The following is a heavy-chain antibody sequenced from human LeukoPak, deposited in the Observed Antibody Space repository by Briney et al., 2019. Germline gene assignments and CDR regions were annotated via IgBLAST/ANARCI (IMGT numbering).Heavy chain of an antibody. CDR1: VFTFDDYG. D-gene: IGHD6-19*01. J-gene: IGHJ4*02. V-gene: IGHV3-20*04. CDR3: ARDPYSSGWYGAPVY. CDR2: INWNGGST. Sequence: GGSLRLSCAASVFTFDDYGMSWVRQAPGKGLEWVSGINWNGGSTGYADSVKGRFTISRDNAKSSLYLQMNRLRAEDTALYYCARDPYSSGWYGAPVYWGQGTLVTVSS.